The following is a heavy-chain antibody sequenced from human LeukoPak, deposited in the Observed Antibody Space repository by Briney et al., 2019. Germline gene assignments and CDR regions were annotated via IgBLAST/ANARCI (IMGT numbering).Heavy chain of an antibody. V-gene: IGHV1-2*02. CDR2: INPNSGGT. D-gene: IGHD2-21*02. Sequence: ASVKVSCKASGYTFTGYYMHWVRQAPGQGLEWMGWINPNSGGTNYAQKFQGRVTMTRDTSIRTAYMELSRLRSDDTAVYYCARVSVLMVVTDYFDYWGQGTLVIVSS. CDR1: GYTFTGYY. CDR3: ARVSVLMVVTDYFDY. J-gene: IGHJ4*02.